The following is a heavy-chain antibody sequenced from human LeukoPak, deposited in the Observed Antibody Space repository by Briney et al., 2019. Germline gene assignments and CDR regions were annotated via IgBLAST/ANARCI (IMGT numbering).Heavy chain of an antibody. D-gene: IGHD3-3*01. CDR1: GYTFTSYD. CDR3: ARGKFYDFWSGYYAPSLDY. J-gene: IGHJ4*02. Sequence: ASVKVSCKASGYTFTSYDINWVRQATGQGLEWMGWMNPNSGNTGYAQKFQGRVTMTRNTSISTAYMELSSLRSEDTAVYYCARGKFYDFWSGYYAPSLDYGGREPRVTVS. CDR2: MNPNSGNT. V-gene: IGHV1-8*01.